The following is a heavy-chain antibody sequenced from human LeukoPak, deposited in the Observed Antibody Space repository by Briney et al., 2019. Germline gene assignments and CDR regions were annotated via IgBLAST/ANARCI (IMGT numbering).Heavy chain of an antibody. V-gene: IGHV1-2*02. D-gene: IGHD3-22*01. J-gene: IGHJ2*01. CDR2: INPNSGGT. CDR1: GYTFTGYY. CDR3: ARDGDSSGIWYFDL. Sequence: GASVKVSCKASGYTFTGYYMHWVRQAPGQGLEWMGWINPNSGGTNYAQKFQGRVTMTRDTSISTAYMELSRLRSDDTAVYYCARDGDSSGIWYFDLWGRGTLVTVSS.